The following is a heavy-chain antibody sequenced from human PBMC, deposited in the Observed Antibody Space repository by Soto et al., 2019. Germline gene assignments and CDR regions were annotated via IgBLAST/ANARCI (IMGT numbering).Heavy chain of an antibody. CDR1: GYTFTNYG. Sequence: QVQLVQSGAEVKKPGASVRVSCKASGYTFTNYGITWVRQAPGQGLEWIGWISTHNGNTKYAQNLQGRVIMTTDTSTITAYMDLRSLRFDDTAVYYCARDLDCTSTGCYAAWFDPWGQGTLVTVSS. CDR2: ISTHNGNT. CDR3: ARDLDCTSTGCYAAWFDP. J-gene: IGHJ5*02. V-gene: IGHV1-18*01. D-gene: IGHD2-2*01.